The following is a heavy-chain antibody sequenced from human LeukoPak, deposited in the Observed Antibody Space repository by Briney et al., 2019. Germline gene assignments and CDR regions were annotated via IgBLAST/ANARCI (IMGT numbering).Heavy chain of an antibody. Sequence: GGSLRLSCAASGFTFSGYAMSWVRQAPGKGPEWVSAITDSGGVTYYADSVKGRFTISRDNSGNTLYLQMNSLRAEDTALYYCAKGLYSSRCDGFDTWGQGTMITVSS. CDR1: GFTFSGYA. J-gene: IGHJ3*02. CDR3: AKGLYSSRCDGFDT. D-gene: IGHD6-13*01. V-gene: IGHV3-23*01. CDR2: ITDSGGVT.